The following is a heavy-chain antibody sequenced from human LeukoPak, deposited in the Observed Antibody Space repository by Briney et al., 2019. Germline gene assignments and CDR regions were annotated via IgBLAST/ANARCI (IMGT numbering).Heavy chain of an antibody. CDR1: GFTFSSYW. J-gene: IGHJ5*02. CDR3: ARDSAYYDFWSGHGNWFDP. V-gene: IGHV3-74*01. CDR2: INSDGSST. Sequence: GGSLRLSCAASGFTFSSYWMHSVRQAPGKGLVWVSRINSDGSSTSYADSVKGRFTISRDNAKNTLYLQMNSLRAEDTAVYYCARDSAYYDFWSGHGNWFDPWGQGTLVTVSS. D-gene: IGHD3-3*01.